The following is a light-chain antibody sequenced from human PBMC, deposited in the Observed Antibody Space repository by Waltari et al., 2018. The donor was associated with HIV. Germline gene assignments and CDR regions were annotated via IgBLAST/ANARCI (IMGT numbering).Light chain of an antibody. J-gene: IGLJ1*01. V-gene: IGLV2-23*01. CDR1: SSDVGGYSL. Sequence: QSALTQPASVSGSPGQSITISCIGTSSDVGGYSLVSWYQHHPGNAPQLLIFEDTERASGVSNRFAASKSGTPASLTISGLLAEDAADYYCCSYGGFTTYVFGSGTKVTVL. CDR2: EDT. CDR3: CSYGGFTTYV.